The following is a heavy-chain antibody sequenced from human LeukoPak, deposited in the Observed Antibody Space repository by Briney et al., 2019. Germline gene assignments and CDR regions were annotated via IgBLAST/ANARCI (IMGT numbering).Heavy chain of an antibody. J-gene: IGHJ4*02. CDR2: IRDNDET. Sequence: GGSLRLSCAASGFSFRNYAMSWVRQAPARGPEWVSGIRDNDETFYEDSVKGRFTISRDSSKKTLYLQMNILRAEDTAVYYCAKSDCSYISCYVLDYWGQGTQVTVSS. CDR3: AKSDCSYISCYVLDY. CDR1: GFSFRNYA. V-gene: IGHV3-23*01. D-gene: IGHD2-2*01.